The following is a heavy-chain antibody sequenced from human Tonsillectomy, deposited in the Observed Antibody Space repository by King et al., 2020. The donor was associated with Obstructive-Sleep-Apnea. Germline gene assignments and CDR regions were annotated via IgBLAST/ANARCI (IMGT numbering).Heavy chain of an antibody. Sequence: ITLKESGPTLVKPTQTLTLTCTFSGFSLSTSGVGVGWIRQPPGKALEWLALIYWDDYKRYSPSLKSRLTITKDTSKNQVVLTMTNMDPVDTATYYCAHSLSELYGDDRVEIFDYWGQGTLVTVSS. CDR2: IYWDDYK. CDR3: AHSLSELYGDDRVEIFDY. CDR1: GFSLSTSGVG. J-gene: IGHJ4*02. D-gene: IGHD4-17*01. V-gene: IGHV2-5*02.